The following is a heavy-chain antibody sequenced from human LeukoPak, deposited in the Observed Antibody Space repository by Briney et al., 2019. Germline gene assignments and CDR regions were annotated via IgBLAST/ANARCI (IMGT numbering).Heavy chain of an antibody. D-gene: IGHD3-3*01. CDR1: GGSISVYY. CDR2: MYNSGST. J-gene: IGHJ4*02. Sequence: PSETLSLTCTVFGGSISVYYWSWIRQPPGKGLEWIGYMYNSGSTDYNPPLKSRVTISGDTSKNQVFLRLTSVTAADTAVYYCAGMRGNDFWSGSLIIDYWGQGTLVTVSS. V-gene: IGHV4-59*01. CDR3: AGMRGNDFWSGSLIIDY.